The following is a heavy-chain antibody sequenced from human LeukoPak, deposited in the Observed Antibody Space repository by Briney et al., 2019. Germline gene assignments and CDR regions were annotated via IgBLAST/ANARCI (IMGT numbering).Heavy chain of an antibody. D-gene: IGHD2-15*01. V-gene: IGHV1-8*01. CDR3: ARGQDIVVVVAALRQREMGGFDP. J-gene: IGHJ5*02. CDR1: VYTFTNYD. CDR2: MNPKSGNT. Sequence: ASVKVSCKASVYTFTNYDINWVRQATGQGPEWMGWMNPKSGNTGYAQKFQGRVTMTRNTSISTAYMELSSLRSDDTAVYYCARGQDIVVVVAALRQREMGGFDPWGQGTLVTVSS.